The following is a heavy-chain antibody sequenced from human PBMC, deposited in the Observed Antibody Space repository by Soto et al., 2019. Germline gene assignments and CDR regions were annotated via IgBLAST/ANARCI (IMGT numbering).Heavy chain of an antibody. CDR2: ILDTGTTV. D-gene: IGHD3-10*01. CDR3: VKNSGWFNT. J-gene: IGHJ5*02. CDR1: GFPFSRTD. V-gene: IGHV3-23*01. Sequence: GSLRLSCAASGFPFSRTDMSWVRQAPGKGLEWVSTILDTGTTVFYADSVKGRFTVSRDNSNNTLYAQMNNLRADDTAVYYCVKNSGWFNTWGQGALVTVSS.